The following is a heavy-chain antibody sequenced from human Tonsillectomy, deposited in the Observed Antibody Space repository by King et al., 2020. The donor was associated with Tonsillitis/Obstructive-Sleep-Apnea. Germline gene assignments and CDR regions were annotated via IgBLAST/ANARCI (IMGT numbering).Heavy chain of an antibody. J-gene: IGHJ4*02. CDR3: ARRPCETTWYHTFDY. CDR1: GFSLSTSGVG. CDR2: IYWDDDK. V-gene: IGHV2-5*02. D-gene: IGHD2-15*01. Sequence: TLKESGPTLVKPTQTLTLTCTFSGFSLSTSGVGVGWIRQPPGKALEWLALIYWDDDKGYSPSLKSRLTITKDTSKNQVDLSMTNMDPVDTATYFCARRPCETTWYHTFDYWGQGTLVTVSS.